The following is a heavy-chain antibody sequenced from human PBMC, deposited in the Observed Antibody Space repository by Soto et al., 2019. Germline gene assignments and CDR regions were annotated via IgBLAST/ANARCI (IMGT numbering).Heavy chain of an antibody. J-gene: IGHJ4*02. D-gene: IGHD2-2*03. Sequence: PGGSLRLSCAASGFTFSSYGMHWVRQAPGKGLEWVAVISYDGSNTYYADSVKGRFTISRDNSKNTLYLQMNSLRAEDTAVYYCAKEGGYCSSTSCYGRVYYWGQGTLVTVSS. CDR3: AKEGGYCSSTSCYGRVYY. V-gene: IGHV3-30*18. CDR1: GFTFSSYG. CDR2: ISYDGSNT.